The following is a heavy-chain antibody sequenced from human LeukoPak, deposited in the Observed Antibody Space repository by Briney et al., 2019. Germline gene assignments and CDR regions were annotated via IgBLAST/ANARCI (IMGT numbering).Heavy chain of an antibody. CDR2: ISYDGSNK. CDR1: GFTFSASG. V-gene: IGHV3-30*03. CDR3: ARDRLQQLGPFDY. Sequence: GGSLRLSCAASGFTFSASGMHWVRQAPGKGLEWVAFISYDGSNKDYIESVKGRFTISRDNSKNTLYLHMNSLSPEDTAVYYCARDRLQQLGPFDYWGQGTLVTVSS. D-gene: IGHD6-13*01. J-gene: IGHJ4*02.